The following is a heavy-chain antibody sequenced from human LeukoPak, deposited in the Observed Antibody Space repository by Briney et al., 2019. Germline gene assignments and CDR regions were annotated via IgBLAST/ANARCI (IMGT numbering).Heavy chain of an antibody. V-gene: IGHV3-7*03. J-gene: IGHJ4*02. Sequence: GGSLRLSCAASGFTFSSYWMSWVRQAPGTGLEWVANIKQDGSDRNYVTSVRGRFTISRDNAESSLYLQMNSLRAEDTAVYYCVRNLAVAGTCFDSWGQGTLVTVSS. CDR1: GFTFSSYW. CDR3: VRNLAVAGTCFDS. CDR2: IKQDGSDR. D-gene: IGHD6-19*01.